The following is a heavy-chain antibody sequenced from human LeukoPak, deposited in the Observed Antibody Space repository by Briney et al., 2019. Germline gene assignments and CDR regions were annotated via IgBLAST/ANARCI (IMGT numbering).Heavy chain of an antibody. Sequence: PGGSLRLSCSASGFTFSSYAMHWVRQAPGKGLEYVSAISSNGGSTYYADSVKGRFTISRDNAKNSLYLQMNSLRAEDTAVYYCARETNGYEVGDYWGQGTLVTVSS. CDR1: GFTFSSYA. CDR2: ISSNGGST. CDR3: ARETNGYEVGDY. V-gene: IGHV3-64*04. D-gene: IGHD2-8*01. J-gene: IGHJ4*02.